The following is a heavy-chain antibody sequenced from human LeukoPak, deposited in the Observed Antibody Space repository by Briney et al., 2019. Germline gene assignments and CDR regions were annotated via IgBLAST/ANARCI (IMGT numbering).Heavy chain of an antibody. Sequence: SETLSLTCTVSGGSISSYYWSWIRQPPGKGLEWIGYIYYSGSTNYNPSLKSRVTISVDTSKNQFSLKLRSVTAAAPAVYSCARETGTTLSYFDDWGQGTLVTVSS. CDR3: ARETGTTLSYFDD. V-gene: IGHV4-59*01. CDR1: GGSISSYY. J-gene: IGHJ4*02. D-gene: IGHD1-1*01. CDR2: IYYSGST.